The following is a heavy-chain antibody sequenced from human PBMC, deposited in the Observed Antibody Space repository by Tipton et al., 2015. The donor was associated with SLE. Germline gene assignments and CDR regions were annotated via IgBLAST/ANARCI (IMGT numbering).Heavy chain of an antibody. V-gene: IGHV4-34*01. D-gene: IGHD6-13*01. CDR3: ARVYYGSSWYWFDP. CDR1: GGSFSGYY. CDR2: INHSGST. Sequence: TLSLTCAVYGGSFSGYYWSWIRQPPGKGLEWIGEINHSGSTNYNPSLKSRVTISVDTSKNQFSLKLSSVTAADTAVYYCARVYYGSSWYWFDPWGQGTLVTVSA. J-gene: IGHJ5*02.